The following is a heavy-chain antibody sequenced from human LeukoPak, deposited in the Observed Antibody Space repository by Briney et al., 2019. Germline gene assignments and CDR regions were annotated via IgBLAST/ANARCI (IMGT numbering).Heavy chain of an antibody. V-gene: IGHV3-9*01. CDR3: AKSPYQYGDYVPDAFEI. J-gene: IGHJ3*02. Sequence: GGSLRLSCAASGFTFDVHAMHWVRQTPGKGLEGVSGISWNSGSIGYVDSVKGRFTISRDNAKNSLYLQMNSLTSEDTAFYYCAKSPYQYGDYVPDAFEIWGQGPMVTVSS. CDR1: GFTFDVHA. CDR2: ISWNSGSI. D-gene: IGHD4-17*01.